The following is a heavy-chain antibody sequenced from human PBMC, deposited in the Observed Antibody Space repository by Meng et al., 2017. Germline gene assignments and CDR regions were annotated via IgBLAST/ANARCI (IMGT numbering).Heavy chain of an antibody. CDR3: ARGAYVTKRYYYYYYGMDV. Sequence: SVKVSCKASGGTFSSYTISWVRQAPGQGREWMGRIIPTLGIANYAQKFQGRVTITADKSTSTAHMELSSLRSEDTAVYYCARGAYVTKRYYYYYYGMDVWGQGTTVTVSS. CDR1: GGTFSSYT. J-gene: IGHJ6*02. CDR2: IIPTLGIA. D-gene: IGHD4-17*01. V-gene: IGHV1-69*02.